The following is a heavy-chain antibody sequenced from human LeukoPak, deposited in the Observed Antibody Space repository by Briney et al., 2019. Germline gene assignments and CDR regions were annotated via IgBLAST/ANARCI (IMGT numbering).Heavy chain of an antibody. D-gene: IGHD3-22*01. CDR2: IYYSGST. J-gene: IGHJ3*02. Sequence: PSETLSLTCTASGYSISSGYYWGWIRQPPGKGLEWIGSIYYSGSTYYNPSLKSRVTISVDTSKNQFSLKLSSVTAADTAVYYCARHRGYYDSRTGRLDAFDIWGQGTMVTVSS. V-gene: IGHV4-38-2*02. CDR3: ARHRGYYDSRTGRLDAFDI. CDR1: GYSISSGYY.